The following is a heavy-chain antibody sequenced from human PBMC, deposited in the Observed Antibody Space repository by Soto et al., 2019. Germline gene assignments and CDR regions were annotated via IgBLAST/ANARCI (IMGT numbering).Heavy chain of an antibody. V-gene: IGHV4-4*02. CDR3: ARDSESCRGDGYYLAY. J-gene: IGHJ4*02. Sequence: PSETLSLTCAVSGGSISSSNWWTWVRQPPGKGLEWVAEIFHSGSTNYNPSLKSRVTISVDKSKNQFSLKLTSVTAADTAVYYCARDSESCRGDGYYLAYWGQGTLVTVSS. D-gene: IGHD2-21*02. CDR2: IFHSGST. CDR1: GGSISSSNW.